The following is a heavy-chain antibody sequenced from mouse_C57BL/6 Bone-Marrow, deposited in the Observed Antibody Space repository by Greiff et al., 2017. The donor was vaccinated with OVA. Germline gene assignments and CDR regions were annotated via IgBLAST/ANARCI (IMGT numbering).Heavy chain of an antibody. CDR3: ANARDGYYAWFAY. CDR1: GYTFSDYG. V-gene: IGHV5-17*01. Sequence: EVQLVESGGGLVKPGGSLKLSCAASGYTFSDYGMHWVRQAPEKGLEWVAYISSGSSTIYYADTVKGRFTISGDNAKNTLFLQMTSLRSEDTAMYYCANARDGYYAWFAYWGQGTLVTVSA. J-gene: IGHJ3*01. CDR2: ISSGSSTI. D-gene: IGHD2-3*01.